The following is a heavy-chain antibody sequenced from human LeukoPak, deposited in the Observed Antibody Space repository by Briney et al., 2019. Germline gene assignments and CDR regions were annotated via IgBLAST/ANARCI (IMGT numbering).Heavy chain of an antibody. Sequence: GGSLRLSCAASGFTFSSYAMSWVRQAPGKGREGVSTISSSGDSTYYADSVKGRFTISRDNAKNSLYLQMNSLRAEDTAVYYCARGVWDIVVVVAAKVVDYWGQGTLVTVSS. CDR3: ARGVWDIVVVVAAKVVDY. CDR1: GFTFSSYA. V-gene: IGHV3-23*01. D-gene: IGHD2-15*01. J-gene: IGHJ4*02. CDR2: ISSSGDST.